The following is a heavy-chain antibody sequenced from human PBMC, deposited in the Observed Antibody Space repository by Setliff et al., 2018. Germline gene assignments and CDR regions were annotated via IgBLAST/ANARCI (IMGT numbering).Heavy chain of an antibody. J-gene: IGHJ4*02. CDR2: INPNSGGT. V-gene: IGHV1-2*06. CDR3: AREVLSTVVAWDY. CDR1: GYTFIGYY. Sequence: ASVKVSCKASGYTFIGYYMYWVRQAPGQGLEWMGRINPNSGGTEYAQKFQGRVTMTRDTSISTVYMELSRLTSDDTAVYYCAREVLSTVVAWDYWGQGTLVTVSS. D-gene: IGHD4-17*01.